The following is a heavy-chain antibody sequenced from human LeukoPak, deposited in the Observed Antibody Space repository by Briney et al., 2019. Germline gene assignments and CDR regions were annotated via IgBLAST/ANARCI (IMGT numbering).Heavy chain of an antibody. CDR1: GFTFSSYS. J-gene: IGHJ6*02. Sequence: GGSLRLSCAASGFTFSSYSMNWVRQAPGKGLDWVSSISSSSSYIYYADSVKGRFTISRDNAKNSLYLQMNSPRAEDTAVYYCARTEYYYYGMDVWGQGTTVTVSS. CDR3: ARTEYYYYGMDV. V-gene: IGHV3-21*01. CDR2: ISSSSSYI.